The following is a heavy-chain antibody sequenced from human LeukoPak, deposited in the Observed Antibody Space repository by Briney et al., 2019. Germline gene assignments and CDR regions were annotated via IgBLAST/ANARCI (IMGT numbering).Heavy chain of an antibody. D-gene: IGHD2-15*01. V-gene: IGHV3-21*01. CDR1: GFTFGSYS. CDR2: ISSSSSYI. Sequence: GGSLRLSCAASGFTFGSYSMNWVRQAPGKGLEWVSSISSSSSYIYYADSVKGRFTISRDNAKNSLYLQMNSLRAEDTAVYYCARDLEYCSGGSCYDWFDPWGQGTLVTVSS. J-gene: IGHJ5*02. CDR3: ARDLEYCSGGSCYDWFDP.